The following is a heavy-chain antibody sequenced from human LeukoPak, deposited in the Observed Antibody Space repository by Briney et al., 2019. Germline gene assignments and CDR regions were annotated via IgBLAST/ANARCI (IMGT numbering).Heavy chain of an antibody. Sequence: ASVKVSCKASGYTFTSYYMHWVRQAPGQGLGWMGIINPSGGSTSYAQKFQGRVTMTRDTSTSTVYMELSSLRSEDTAVYYCASQMERDDAFDIWGQGTMVTVSS. J-gene: IGHJ3*02. CDR2: INPSGGST. D-gene: IGHD1-1*01. V-gene: IGHV1-46*01. CDR3: ASQMERDDAFDI. CDR1: GYTFTSYY.